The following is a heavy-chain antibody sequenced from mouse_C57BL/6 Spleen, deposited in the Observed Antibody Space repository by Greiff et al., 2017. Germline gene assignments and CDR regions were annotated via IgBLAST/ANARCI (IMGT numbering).Heavy chain of an antibody. D-gene: IGHD1-1*01. Sequence: EVQLQESGPELVKPGASVKIPCKASGYTFTDYNMDWVKQSHGKSLEWIGDINPNTGGTIYNQKFKGKATLTVDKSSSTAYMELRSLTSEDTAVYYCARWGGKQRDAMDYWGQGTSVTVSS. J-gene: IGHJ4*01. V-gene: IGHV1-18*01. CDR1: GYTFTDYN. CDR2: INPNTGGT. CDR3: ARWGGKQRDAMDY.